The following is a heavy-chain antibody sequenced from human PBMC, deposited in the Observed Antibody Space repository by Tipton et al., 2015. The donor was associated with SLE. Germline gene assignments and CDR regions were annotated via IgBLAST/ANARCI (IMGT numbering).Heavy chain of an antibody. J-gene: IGHJ4*02. V-gene: IGHV3-66*01. CDR2: PSSGGVT. CDR3: VRDQYY. CDR1: GFSVTGNY. Sequence: SLRLSCVASGFSVTGNYMSWVRQAPGKGLEWVSLPSSGGVTYYTDSVQGRFTISRDNSKNTVYLQMNSLRAEDTALYYCVRDQYYWGQGTLVTVSS.